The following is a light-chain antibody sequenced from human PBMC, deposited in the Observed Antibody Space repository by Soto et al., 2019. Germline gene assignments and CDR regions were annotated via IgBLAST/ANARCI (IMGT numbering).Light chain of an antibody. CDR2: GAS. J-gene: IGKJ1*01. CDR3: QQYSSSPST. V-gene: IGKV3-20*01. CDR1: QFVISSY. Sequence: EIVLTQSPGTLSLSPGERATLSCRASQFVISSYLAWYQQKPGQAPRLLISGASIRATVIPDRFSGRGAGTNFTLTISILEHEYFAVYYWQQYSSSPSTFGQGTKVEI.